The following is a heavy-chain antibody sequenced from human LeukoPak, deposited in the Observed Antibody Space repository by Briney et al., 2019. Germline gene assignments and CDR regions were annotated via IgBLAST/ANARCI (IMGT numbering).Heavy chain of an antibody. Sequence: ASVTVSCKASGYTFTRYGINWVRQAPGQGLEWMGWISAYNGNANYAQKLQDRVTMTTDTSTSTAYMELRSLRSDDTAVYYCARGSYSSGSDFDYWGQGTLVTVSS. CDR3: ARGSYSSGSDFDY. V-gene: IGHV1-18*01. D-gene: IGHD6-19*01. CDR2: ISAYNGNA. CDR1: GYTFTRYG. J-gene: IGHJ4*02.